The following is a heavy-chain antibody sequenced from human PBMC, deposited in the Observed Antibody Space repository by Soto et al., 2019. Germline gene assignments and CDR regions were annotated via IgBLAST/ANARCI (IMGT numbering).Heavy chain of an antibody. CDR1: GGSITSYY. D-gene: IGHD3-16*01. Sequence: SETLSLTCTVSGGSITSYYWSWIRQSPGKGLEWIGYIYSSGSTSYNPSLKSRVTISVDTSKNQFSLRLSSLTAADTAVYYCARGLTGSPIPGEYWGQGTLVTVSS. V-gene: IGHV4-59*01. J-gene: IGHJ4*02. CDR3: ARGLTGSPIPGEY. CDR2: IYSSGST.